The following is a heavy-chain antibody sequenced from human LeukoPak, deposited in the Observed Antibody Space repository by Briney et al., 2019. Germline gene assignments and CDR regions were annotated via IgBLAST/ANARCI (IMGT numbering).Heavy chain of an antibody. CDR1: GYSFTNYW. D-gene: IGHD5-18*01. Sequence: GESLKISCKGSGYSFTNYWIGWVRQMPGKGPEWMGIIYPGDSDTRYSPSFQGQVTISADKSVSTAYLQWSSLKASDTAMYYCARHLRLWQNWFDPWGQGTLVTVSS. J-gene: IGHJ5*02. CDR3: ARHLRLWQNWFDP. CDR2: IYPGDSDT. V-gene: IGHV5-51*01.